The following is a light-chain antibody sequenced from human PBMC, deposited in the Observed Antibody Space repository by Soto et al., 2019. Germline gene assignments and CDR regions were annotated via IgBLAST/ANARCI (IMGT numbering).Light chain of an antibody. CDR2: GAS. J-gene: IGKJ1*01. V-gene: IGKV3-20*01. Sequence: EIVLTQSPGTLSLSPGERATLSCRASQSVSSSYLAWYQQKPGQAPRLLIYGASNRASGIPDRFSGSGSGTDFTLTNSRLEPEDFAVYYCQHYGSPWTFGQGTKVEIK. CDR1: QSVSSSY. CDR3: QHYGSPWT.